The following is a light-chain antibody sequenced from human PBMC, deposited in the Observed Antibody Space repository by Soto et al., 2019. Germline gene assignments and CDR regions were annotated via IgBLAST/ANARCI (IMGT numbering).Light chain of an antibody. V-gene: IGKV3-20*01. J-gene: IGKJ1*01. CDR1: QSVSSSY. Sequence: EIVLTQSPGTLSLSPGERATLSCRASQSVSSSYLAWYQQKPGQAPRLLIYGASARATGIPDRFSGSGSGIDFTLTISRLEPVDFVVYYCQQYSSSPWTFGQGTKVEVK. CDR2: GAS. CDR3: QQYSSSPWT.